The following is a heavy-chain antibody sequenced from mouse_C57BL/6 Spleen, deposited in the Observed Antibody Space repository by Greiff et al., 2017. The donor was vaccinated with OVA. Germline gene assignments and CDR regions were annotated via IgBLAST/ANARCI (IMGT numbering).Heavy chain of an antibody. CDR2: IYPGDGDT. J-gene: IGHJ2*01. V-gene: IGHV1-82*01. CDR1: GYAFSSSW. D-gene: IGHD1-1*01. CDR3: AREGLILRGLYFDC. Sequence: VQLQQPGPELVKPGASVKISCKASGYAFSSSWMNWVKQRPGKGLEWIGRIYPGDGDTNYNGKFKGKATLTADKSSSTAYMQLSSLASEDSAVYFWAREGLILRGLYFDCWGQGTTLTVSS.